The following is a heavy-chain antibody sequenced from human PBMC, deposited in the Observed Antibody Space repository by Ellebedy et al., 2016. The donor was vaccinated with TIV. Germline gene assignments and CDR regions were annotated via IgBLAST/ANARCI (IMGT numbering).Heavy chain of an antibody. V-gene: IGHV3-23*01. Sequence: GESLKISCAASEFNFGGHAMKWVRQPPGKGLEWVSSIGSSAYSTHYADSVKGRFTISRDNSRNTLYLQMNSLRGEDTAVYFCAKDVRYTTGWGGALDIWGQGAMVTVSS. CDR3: AKDVRYTTGWGGALDI. D-gene: IGHD6-19*01. CDR2: IGSSAYST. CDR1: EFNFGGHA. J-gene: IGHJ3*02.